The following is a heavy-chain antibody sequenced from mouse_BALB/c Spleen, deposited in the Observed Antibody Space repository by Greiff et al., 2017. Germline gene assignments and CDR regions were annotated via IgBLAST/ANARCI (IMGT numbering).Heavy chain of an antibody. Sequence: EVQGVESGGGLVQPGASLKLSCESNEYEFPSHDMPWVRKTPEKRLELVAAINSDGGSTYYPDTMESRFIISRDNPRNTPFLQMTRLRSEDTAMYYCASGTMISPFAYWGQGTLVTVSA. D-gene: IGHD2-4*01. J-gene: IGHJ3*01. V-gene: IGHV5-2*01. CDR3: ASGTMISPFAY. CDR2: INSDGGST. CDR1: EYEFPSHD.